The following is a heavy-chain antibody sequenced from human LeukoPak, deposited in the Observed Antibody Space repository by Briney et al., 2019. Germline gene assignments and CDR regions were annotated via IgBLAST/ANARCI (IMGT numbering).Heavy chain of an antibody. V-gene: IGHV3-23*01. Sequence: GGSLRLSCAASEFTFSGYAMNWVRQAPGKGLEWVSGVTASGGSTYYADSVKGRFTISRDNSNNTLYLQMNSLRAEDTAVYYCARVRGSYCMDYWGQGTLVTVSS. CDR3: ARVRGSYCMDY. J-gene: IGHJ4*02. CDR2: VTASGGST. D-gene: IGHD1-26*01. CDR1: EFTFSGYA.